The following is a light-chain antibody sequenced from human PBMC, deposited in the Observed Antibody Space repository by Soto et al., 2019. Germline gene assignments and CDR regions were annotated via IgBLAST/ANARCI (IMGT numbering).Light chain of an antibody. CDR1: QNILKY. CDR2: AAS. V-gene: IGKV1-39*01. CDR3: QQYIRWPLT. Sequence: DIKMTHSPSSVSASVGDXVTITCRASQNILKYLNWYQQKPGKAPNLIISAASNLQSGVPSRFSGSGSGTDCTLTISSLQSEDVALYYCQQYIRWPLTLGGGTKVDIK. J-gene: IGKJ4*01.